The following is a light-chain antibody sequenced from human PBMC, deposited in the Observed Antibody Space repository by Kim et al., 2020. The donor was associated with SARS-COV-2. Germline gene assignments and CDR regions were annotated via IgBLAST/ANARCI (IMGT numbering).Light chain of an antibody. J-gene: IGKJ1*01. V-gene: IGKV1-27*01. CDR3: QKCDSAPWT. CDR1: QDISNY. CDR2: AAS. Sequence: AAVGDRVTITCRASQDISNYLAWFQLKPGKAPKLLVYAASALQPGVPSRFSGSGSGTDFTLTVTSLQPEDVATYYCQKCDSAPWTFGQGTKVDIK.